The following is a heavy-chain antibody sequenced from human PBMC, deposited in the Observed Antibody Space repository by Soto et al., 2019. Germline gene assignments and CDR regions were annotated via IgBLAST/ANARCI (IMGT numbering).Heavy chain of an antibody. J-gene: IGHJ4*02. D-gene: IGHD3-10*01. CDR1: KFTFFIYW. CDR2: IKEDGSEK. V-gene: IGHV3-7*01. CDR3: ARVYFKYDY. Sequence: GGSLRLSCVASKFTFFIYWMTWVRQAPGKGLEWVANIKEDGSEKYYVDSVKGRFTISRDNAKNSLYLQMNSLRAEDTAMYYCARVYFKYDYWGQGP.